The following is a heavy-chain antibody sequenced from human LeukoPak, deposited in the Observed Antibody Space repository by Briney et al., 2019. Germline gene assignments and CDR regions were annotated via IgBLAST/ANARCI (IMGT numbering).Heavy chain of an antibody. J-gene: IGHJ5*02. CDR3: VRGSSGTAVRGVSWAWFDP. CDR1: GFTFSNYW. V-gene: IGHV3-7*05. CDR2: IKQDGSGK. Sequence: HSGGSLRLSCVASGFTFSNYWMSWVRQAPGKGLEGVANIKQDGSGKYFVDSVKGRFTISRDNVKNSLYLQMNSLRAEDTAVYYCVRGSSGTAVRGVSWAWFDPWGQGTLVTVSS. D-gene: IGHD3-10*01.